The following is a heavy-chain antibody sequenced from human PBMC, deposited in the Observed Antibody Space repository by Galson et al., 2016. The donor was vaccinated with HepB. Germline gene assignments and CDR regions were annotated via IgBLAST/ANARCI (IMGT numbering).Heavy chain of an antibody. V-gene: IGHV3-23*01. CDR1: GFAFSAYG. J-gene: IGHJ4*02. Sequence: SLRLSCAASGFAFSAYGMTWVRQTPGKGLEWVAAIRNDGGRTYYADSVKGRFTSSRDNSKNILYLQMTSLRAEDTALYYCANGSTSLGDNWGQGILVTV. CDR3: ANGSTSLGDN. D-gene: IGHD3-10*01. CDR2: IRNDGGRT.